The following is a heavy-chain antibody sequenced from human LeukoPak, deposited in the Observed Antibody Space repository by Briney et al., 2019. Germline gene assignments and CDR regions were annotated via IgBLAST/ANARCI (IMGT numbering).Heavy chain of an antibody. CDR1: GYTFTCYD. V-gene: IGHV1-8*01. Sequence: ASVTGSCTASGYTFTCYDINCVRQATGQGLEWMGWMNPNSGNTGYAQKFQGRVTMTRNTSISTAYMELSSLRSEDTAVYYCARVLWFGESIWGQGTMVTVSS. D-gene: IGHD3-10*01. CDR3: ARVLWFGESI. J-gene: IGHJ3*02. CDR2: MNPNSGNT.